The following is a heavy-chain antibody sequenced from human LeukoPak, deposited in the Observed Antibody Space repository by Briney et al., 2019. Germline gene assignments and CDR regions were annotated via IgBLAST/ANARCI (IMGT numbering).Heavy chain of an antibody. V-gene: IGHV1-69*05. D-gene: IGHD3-22*01. CDR2: IIPIFGTA. J-gene: IGHJ4*02. CDR1: GGTFSSYA. CDR3: ARAHYYDSSGYSPFDY. Sequence: GASVTVSCKASGGTFSSYAISWVRQAPGQGLEWMGGIIPIFGTANYAQKFQGRVTITTDESTSTAYMELSSLRSEDTAVYYCARAHYYDSSGYSPFDYWGQGTLVTVSS.